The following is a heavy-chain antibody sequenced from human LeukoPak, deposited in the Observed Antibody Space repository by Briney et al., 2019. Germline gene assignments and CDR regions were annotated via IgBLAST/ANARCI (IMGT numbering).Heavy chain of an antibody. V-gene: IGHV3-74*01. D-gene: IGHD6-13*01. CDR1: GFTFKNCA. CDR3: ARVSSSSWWALDY. CDR2: INTDGSST. J-gene: IGHJ4*02. Sequence: GGSLRLSCVVSGFTFKNCAMSWVRQAPGKGLVWVSRINTDGSSTSYADSVKGRFTISRDNAKNTLYLQMNSLRAEDTAVYYCARVSSSSWWALDYWGQGTLVTVSS.